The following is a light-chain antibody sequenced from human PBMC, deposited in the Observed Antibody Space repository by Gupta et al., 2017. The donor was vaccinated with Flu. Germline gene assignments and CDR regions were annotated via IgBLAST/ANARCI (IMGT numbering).Light chain of an antibody. J-gene: IGKJ1*01. CDR3: QQDHIYRQT. V-gene: IGKV1-16*02. Sequence: PSSLSASIGDRVTITCRASQAVRNSLAWFQQKPGKAPKSLMYDGSILQRGVPSKLSGSGSETDFTLTIDILHPEDFATYYCQQDHIYRQTFGPGTKLDIK. CDR1: QAVRNS. CDR2: DGS.